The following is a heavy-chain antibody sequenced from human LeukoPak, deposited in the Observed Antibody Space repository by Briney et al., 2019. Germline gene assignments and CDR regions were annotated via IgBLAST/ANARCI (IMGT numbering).Heavy chain of an antibody. V-gene: IGHV1-2*06. CDR2: INPNSGGT. Sequence: ASVKVSCKASGYTFTGYYLHWVRQAPGQGLEWMGRINPNSGGTNYAQKFQGRVTMTRDTSISTAYMELSRLRSDDTAVYYCASWGYCGGDCYSGEYFQHWGQGTLVTVSS. D-gene: IGHD2-21*01. CDR3: ASWGYCGGDCYSGEYFQH. CDR1: GYTFTGYY. J-gene: IGHJ1*01.